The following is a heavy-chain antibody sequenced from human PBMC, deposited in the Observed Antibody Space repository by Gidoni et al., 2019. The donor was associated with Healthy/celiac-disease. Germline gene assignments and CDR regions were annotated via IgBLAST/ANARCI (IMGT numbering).Heavy chain of an antibody. CDR1: GFTFRSYG. Sequence: QVQLVESGGGVVQPGRSLRLSCAASGFTFRSYGMHWVRQAPGKGLEWVAVIWYDGSNKYYADSVKGRFTISRDNSKNTLYLQMNSLRAEDTAVYYCAREGCGGDCYSRYFDYWGQGTLVTVSS. V-gene: IGHV3-33*01. D-gene: IGHD2-21*02. CDR3: AREGCGGDCYSRYFDY. CDR2: IWYDGSNK. J-gene: IGHJ4*02.